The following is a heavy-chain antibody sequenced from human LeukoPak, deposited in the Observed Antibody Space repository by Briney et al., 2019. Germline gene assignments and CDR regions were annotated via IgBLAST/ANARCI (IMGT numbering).Heavy chain of an antibody. Sequence: GGSLRLSCAASGFTFSSYSMNWVRQAPGKGLEWVSSISSSSYIYYADSVKGRFTISRDNAKNSLYLQMNSLRAEDTAVYYCARQLWTPYFDYWGQGTLVTVSS. D-gene: IGHD5-18*01. CDR1: GFTFSSYS. V-gene: IGHV3-21*01. CDR2: ISSSSYI. J-gene: IGHJ4*02. CDR3: ARQLWTPYFDY.